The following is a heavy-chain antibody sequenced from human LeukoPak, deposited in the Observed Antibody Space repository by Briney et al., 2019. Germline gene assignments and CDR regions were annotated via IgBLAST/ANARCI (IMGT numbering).Heavy chain of an antibody. D-gene: IGHD3-10*01. CDR1: GGSISSGGYY. CDR2: IYYSGST. J-gene: IGHJ4*02. Sequence: SETLSLTRTVSGGSISSGGYYWSWIRQHPGKGLEWIGYIYYSGSTYYNPSLKSRVTISVDTSKNQFSLKLSSVTAADTAVYYCARESATMVRGVIMPDYWGQGTLVTVSS. CDR3: ARESATMVRGVIMPDY. V-gene: IGHV4-31*03.